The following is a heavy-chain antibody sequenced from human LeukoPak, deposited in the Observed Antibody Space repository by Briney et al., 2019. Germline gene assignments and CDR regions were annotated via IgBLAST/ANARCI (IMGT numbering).Heavy chain of an antibody. V-gene: IGHV3-74*01. CDR2: INTDGSRT. CDR3: ARDFLHLGG. J-gene: IGHJ3*01. CDR1: GFTFNDYA. D-gene: IGHD3-16*01. Sequence: PGGSLRLSCAASGFTFNDYAMHWVRQAPGKGLEWVSGINTDGSRTSYEDSVKGRFTISRDNAKSTLYLQMNSLRAEDTAVYYCARDFLHLGGWGQGTMVTVSS.